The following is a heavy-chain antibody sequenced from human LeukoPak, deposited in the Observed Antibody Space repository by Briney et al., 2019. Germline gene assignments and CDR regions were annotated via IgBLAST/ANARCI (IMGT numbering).Heavy chain of an antibody. Sequence: SETLSLTCTVSGGSVSSGSYYWSWIRQPPGKGLEWIGYIYYSGSTNYNPSLKSRVTISVDTSKNQFSLKLSSVTAADTAVYYCARVEDYGGTPFDYRGQGTLVTVSS. CDR3: ARVEDYGGTPFDY. V-gene: IGHV4-61*01. CDR1: GGSVSSGSYY. J-gene: IGHJ4*02. CDR2: IYYSGST. D-gene: IGHD4-23*01.